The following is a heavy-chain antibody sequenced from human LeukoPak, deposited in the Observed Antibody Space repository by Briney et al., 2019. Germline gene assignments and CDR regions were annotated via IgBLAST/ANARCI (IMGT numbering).Heavy chain of an antibody. D-gene: IGHD3-16*01. V-gene: IGHV3-23*01. Sequence: QAGGSLRLSCAASGFTFSSYGMSWVRQAPGKGLEWVSTITGSGGSTYYADSVKGRFTISRDNSKNTLYLQMNTLRAEDTAVYYCAIPTWGAFPRQMDVWGKGTTVTISS. CDR2: ITGSGGST. CDR1: GFTFSSYG. CDR3: AIPTWGAFPRQMDV. J-gene: IGHJ6*04.